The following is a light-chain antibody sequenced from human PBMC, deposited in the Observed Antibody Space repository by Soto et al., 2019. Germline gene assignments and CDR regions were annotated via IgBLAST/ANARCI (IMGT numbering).Light chain of an antibody. CDR3: AAWDDSLSGVL. J-gene: IGLJ2*01. CDR1: SSNIGANY. Sequence: QSALTQPPSASGTPGQRVTISCSGSSSNIGANYVYWYQQLPGTTPKLLIYRNNQRPSGAPDRFSGSKSGTSASLAISGLRSEDEADYYCAAWDDSLSGVLFGGGTKLTVL. CDR2: RNN. V-gene: IGLV1-47*01.